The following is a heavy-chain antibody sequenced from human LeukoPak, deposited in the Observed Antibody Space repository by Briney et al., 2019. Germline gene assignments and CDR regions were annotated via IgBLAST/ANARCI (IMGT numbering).Heavy chain of an antibody. CDR3: ASDTDYYYGMDV. J-gene: IGHJ6*02. V-gene: IGHV1-46*01. Sequence: ASVKVSCKASGYTFTSYYMHWVRQAPGQGLEWMGIINPSGGSTSYAQKFQGRVTMTRDTSTSTVYMELSSLRFEDTAAYYCASDTDYYYGMDVWGQGTTVTVSS. CDR2: INPSGGST. CDR1: GYTFTSYY.